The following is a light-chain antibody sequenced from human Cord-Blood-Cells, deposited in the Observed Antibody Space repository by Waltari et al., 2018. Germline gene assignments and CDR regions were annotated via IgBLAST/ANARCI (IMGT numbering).Light chain of an antibody. Sequence: QSVLTQPPSVSGAPGQRVTISCTGSSSHIGAGYDVHWYQQLPGTAPKHLIYGNSNRPAGVPDRFSGSKSGTSASLAITGLQAEDEADYYCQSYDSSLSGVVFGGGTKLTVL. V-gene: IGLV1-40*01. CDR1: SSHIGAGYD. J-gene: IGLJ2*01. CDR2: GNS. CDR3: QSYDSSLSGVV.